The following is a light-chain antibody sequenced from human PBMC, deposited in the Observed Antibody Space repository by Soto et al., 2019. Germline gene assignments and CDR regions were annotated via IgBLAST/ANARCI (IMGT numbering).Light chain of an antibody. CDR2: DKN. CDR3: GTWDNSLSAVV. Sequence: QSVLTQPPSVSAAPGQKVTISCSGSRSNIGNNYVSWYQQLPGTAPKLLIYDKNKRPSGIPDRFSGSKSGTSATLGITGLQTGDEADYYCGTWDNSLSAVVFGGGTKLTVL. V-gene: IGLV1-51*01. J-gene: IGLJ2*01. CDR1: RSNIGNNY.